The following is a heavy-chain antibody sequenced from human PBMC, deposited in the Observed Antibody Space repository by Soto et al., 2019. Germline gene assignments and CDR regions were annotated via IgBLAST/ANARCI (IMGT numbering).Heavy chain of an antibody. Sequence: QVQLQQSGPGLVTPSQTLALTCAISGDSVSSYTAGWNWIRQSPSRGLEWLGRTYYRSKWYNEYAVSVRSRITVHPDTSKNQFSLQLNSVTPEDTAVYYCVRGRNYAFDYWGQGTLVTVSS. CDR1: GDSVSSYTAG. J-gene: IGHJ4*02. CDR2: TYYRSKWYN. D-gene: IGHD3-16*01. V-gene: IGHV6-1*01. CDR3: VRGRNYAFDY.